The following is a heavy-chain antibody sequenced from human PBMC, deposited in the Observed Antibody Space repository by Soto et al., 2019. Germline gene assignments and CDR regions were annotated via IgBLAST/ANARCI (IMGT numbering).Heavy chain of an antibody. D-gene: IGHD2-15*01. CDR2: VHYIGNT. CDR1: GYSISSGYH. Sequence: SETLSLTCTVSGYSISSGYHWAWIRQPPGKGLEWLWSVHYIGNTYYNPSLKSRLTISVNKSKNQFSLNLSSVTAADAAVYYCARQDRVVAEGRWFDPWGQGTLVTVSS. J-gene: IGHJ5*02. CDR3: ARQDRVVAEGRWFDP. V-gene: IGHV4-38-2*02.